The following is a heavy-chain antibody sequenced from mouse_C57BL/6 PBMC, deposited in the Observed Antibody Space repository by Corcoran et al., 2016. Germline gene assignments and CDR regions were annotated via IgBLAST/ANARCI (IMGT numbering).Heavy chain of an antibody. Sequence: EVQLQQSVAELVRPGASVKLSCTASGFNIKNTYMHWVKQRPEQGLEWIGRIDPANGNTKYAPKFQGKATITADTSSNTAYLQLSSLTSEDTAIYYCARDPYYYGSSPYYFDYWGQGTTLTVSS. CDR2: IDPANGNT. D-gene: IGHD1-1*01. CDR1: GFNIKNTY. V-gene: IGHV14-3*01. CDR3: ARDPYYYGSSPYYFDY. J-gene: IGHJ2*01.